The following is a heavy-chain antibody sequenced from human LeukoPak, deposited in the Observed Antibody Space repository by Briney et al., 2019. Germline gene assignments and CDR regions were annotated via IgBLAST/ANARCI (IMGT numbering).Heavy chain of an antibody. Sequence: SETLSLTCTVSGSSMSSDYYWGWIRQPPGKGLEWIGSISDSGSAYYNPSLKSRVTISVDTSKNQFSLKLSSVTAADTAVYYCARGGDDYVWGSYRYLDYWGQGTLVTVSS. CDR1: GSSMSSDYY. CDR2: ISDSGSA. CDR3: ARGGDDYVWGSYRYLDY. D-gene: IGHD3-16*02. J-gene: IGHJ4*02. V-gene: IGHV4-38-2*02.